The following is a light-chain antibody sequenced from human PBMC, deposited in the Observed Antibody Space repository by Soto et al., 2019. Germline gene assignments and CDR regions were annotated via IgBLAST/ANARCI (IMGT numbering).Light chain of an antibody. CDR1: SSDVGAYNY. J-gene: IGLJ1*01. V-gene: IGLV2-11*01. CDR2: DVS. Sequence: QSVLTQPRSVSGSPGQSVSISCTGTSSDVGAYNYVSWYQQHPGKAPKVMIYDVSQRPSGVPDRFSGSKSGNTASLTISGLQSEDEADYYCCSYAGRYTYVFGTGTKLTVL. CDR3: CSYAGRYTYV.